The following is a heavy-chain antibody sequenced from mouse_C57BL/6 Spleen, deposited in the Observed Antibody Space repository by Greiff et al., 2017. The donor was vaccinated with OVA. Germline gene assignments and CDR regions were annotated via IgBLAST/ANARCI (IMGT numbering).Heavy chain of an antibody. V-gene: IGHV5-6*01. Sequence: EVQGVESGGDLVKPGGSLKLSCAASGFTFSSYGMSWVRQTPDKRLEWVATISSGGSYTYYPASVKGRFTISRDNAKNTLYLQMSSLKSEDTAMYYCARQDYDYAMDYWGQGTSVTVSS. CDR1: GFTFSSYG. J-gene: IGHJ4*01. CDR3: ARQDYDYAMDY. CDR2: ISSGGSYT. D-gene: IGHD2-4*01.